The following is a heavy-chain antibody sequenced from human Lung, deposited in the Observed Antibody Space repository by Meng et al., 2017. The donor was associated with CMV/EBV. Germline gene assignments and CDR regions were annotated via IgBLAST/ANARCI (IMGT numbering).Heavy chain of an antibody. CDR3: ARDPLYDLGNFYYYGMDV. V-gene: IGHV3-48*03. D-gene: IGHD3-3*01. CDR2: ISGSGSTI. CDR1: GFTFSSYG. Sequence: GESLKISCVASGFTFSSYGVSWVRQAPGKGLEWVSYISGSGSTIYYADSVKGRFTISRDNAKNSLHLQMNSLRAEDTAVYYCARDPLYDLGNFYYYGMDVWGQGTTVTVSS. J-gene: IGHJ6*02.